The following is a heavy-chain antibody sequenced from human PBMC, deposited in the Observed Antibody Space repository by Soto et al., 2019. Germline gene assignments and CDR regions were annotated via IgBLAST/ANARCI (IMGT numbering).Heavy chain of an antibody. V-gene: IGHV3-7*01. D-gene: IGHD3-10*01. CDR3: AAGFPPDY. CDR2: IKGDGSEK. J-gene: IGHJ4*02. CDR1: GFTFSSFW. Sequence: EVQLVEAGGGLVQPGGSLKLSCAASGFTFSSFWMNWVRQAPGKGLEWVANIKGDGSEKYYEDSVKGRFTISRDNAKNSLYLEMNCLRAEDTAVYYCAAGFPPDYWGQGTLVSVSS.